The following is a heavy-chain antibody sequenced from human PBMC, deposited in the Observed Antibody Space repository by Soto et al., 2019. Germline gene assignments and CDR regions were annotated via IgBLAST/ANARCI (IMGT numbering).Heavy chain of an antibody. V-gene: IGHV1-2*04. CDR1: GYTFTGYY. CDR3: ARGKAEDDYYYGMDV. D-gene: IGHD2-15*01. J-gene: IGHJ6*02. CDR2: INPNSGGT. Sequence: ASVKVSCKASGYTFTGYYMHWVRQAPGQGLEWMGWINPNSGGTNYAQKFQGWVTMTRDTSISTAYMELSRLRSDDTAVYYCARGKAEDDYYYGMDVWGQGTTVTVSS.